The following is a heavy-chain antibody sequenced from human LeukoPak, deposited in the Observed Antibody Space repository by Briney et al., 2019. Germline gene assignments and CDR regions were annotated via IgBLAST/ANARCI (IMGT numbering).Heavy chain of an antibody. D-gene: IGHD3-22*01. J-gene: IGHJ3*01. Sequence: GGSLRLSCPASGFTFSSYDMNWVRQAPGKGLEYISYINSGGSTIYYADSVKGRFTISRDNAKNSLYLQMNSLRAEDTAVYYCAKNRDSSSYYHDAFDFWGQGTMVTVST. CDR2: INSGGSTI. CDR1: GFTFSSYD. V-gene: IGHV3-48*03. CDR3: AKNRDSSSYYHDAFDF.